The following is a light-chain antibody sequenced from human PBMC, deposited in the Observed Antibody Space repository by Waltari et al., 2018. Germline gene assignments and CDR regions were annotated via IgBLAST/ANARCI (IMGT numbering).Light chain of an antibody. CDR2: AVS. J-gene: IGLJ1*01. CDR1: DSDVGAYDF. CDR3: TSYPTSSAPGV. Sequence: QSALTQPASVSGSLGQSSTISCPGTDSDVGAYDFVDWYQQHPGKAPHLIIYAVSNLPSWFSLLFSSSKSGNTASLTISGLQAEDEADYYCTSYPTSSAPGVFGTGTRVTVL. V-gene: IGLV2-14*01.